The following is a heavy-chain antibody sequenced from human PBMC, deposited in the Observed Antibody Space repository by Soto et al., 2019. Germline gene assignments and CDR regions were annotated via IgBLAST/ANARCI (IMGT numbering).Heavy chain of an antibody. D-gene: IGHD5-18*01. J-gene: IGHJ6*02. Sequence: XGSLRLSCAAAGFTFRGYGMHWVRQAPGRGLEWVALISYDGSIKYYADSVRGRFTISRDNSKNTLYLQMNSLRAEDTAVYYCANSEYSRYKNIDVWGQGTTATVSS. CDR1: GFTFRGYG. V-gene: IGHV3-30*18. CDR3: ANSEYSRYKNIDV. CDR2: ISYDGSIK.